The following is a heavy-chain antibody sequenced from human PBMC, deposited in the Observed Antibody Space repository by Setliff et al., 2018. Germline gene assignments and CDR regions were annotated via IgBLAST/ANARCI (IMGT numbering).Heavy chain of an antibody. Sequence: PGESLKISCKASGYRFTSQWIAWVRQTPGRGLEWMGIIYPADSDTTYSPSFQGQVTISVDKSLSTAYLQWSSLKASDSGIYYCARHRVGNSGYAIPILDFWGQGALVTVSS. V-gene: IGHV5-51*01. D-gene: IGHD5-12*01. J-gene: IGHJ4*02. CDR1: GYRFTSQW. CDR2: IYPADSDT. CDR3: ARHRVGNSGYAIPILDF.